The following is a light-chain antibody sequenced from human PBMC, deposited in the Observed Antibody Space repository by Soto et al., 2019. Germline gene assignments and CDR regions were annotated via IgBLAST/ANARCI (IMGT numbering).Light chain of an antibody. CDR2: EVS. J-gene: IGLJ1*01. CDR3: SSYTSSSTLNYV. Sequence: QSVLTQPASVSGSPGQSITISCTGTSSDIGNYNYVSWYQQHPGKAPKLMIYEVSNRPSGASNRFSGSKSGNTASLTISGLQAEDEADYYCSSYTSSSTLNYVFGTGTKVTV. V-gene: IGLV2-14*01. CDR1: SSDIGNYNY.